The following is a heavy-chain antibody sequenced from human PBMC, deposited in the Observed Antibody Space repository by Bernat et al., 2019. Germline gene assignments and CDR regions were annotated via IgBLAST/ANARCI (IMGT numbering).Heavy chain of an antibody. J-gene: IGHJ5*02. CDR3: AHRRSLGGSWSGWSVEYNWFDP. V-gene: IGHV2-5*02. Sequence: QITLKESGPTLVRPTQTLTLTCTFSGFSLTTSRVGVGWIRQPPGQALEWLALIYWDDDKRYSPSLKSRLTISKDTSKNQVVLTMTNMDPVDTATYYCAHRRSLGGSWSGWSVEYNWFDPWGKGTLVTVSS. CDR2: IYWDDDK. CDR1: GFSLTTSRVG. D-gene: IGHD3-3*01.